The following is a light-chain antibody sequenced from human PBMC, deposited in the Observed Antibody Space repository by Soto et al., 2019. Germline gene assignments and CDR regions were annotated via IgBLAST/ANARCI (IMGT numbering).Light chain of an antibody. CDR1: QSVSDN. V-gene: IGKV3-15*01. J-gene: IGKJ5*01. CDR2: RAS. CDR3: QQYNSWPIT. Sequence: EVLMTQSPDTLYVSPGERVTLSCRASQSVSDNLAWYQQKLGQGPRLLVYRASTRTLGIPARFSGSESGTEFTLTISSLQSEDFAVYYCQQYNSWPITFGQGTRLEIK.